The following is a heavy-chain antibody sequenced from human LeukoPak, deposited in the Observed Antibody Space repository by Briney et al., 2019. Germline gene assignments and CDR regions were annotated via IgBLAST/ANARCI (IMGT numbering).Heavy chain of an antibody. CDR3: ARGQYEYYYGSGSYYFYYYYMDV. CDR1: GGSISSYY. V-gene: IGHV4-59*01. CDR2: IYYGGST. Sequence: TSETLSLTCTVSGGSISSYYWSWIWQPPGKGLEWIGYIYYGGSTNYNPSLKSRVTISVDTSKNQFSLKLSSVTAADTAVYYCARGQYEYYYGSGSYYFYYYYMDVWGKGTTVTISS. D-gene: IGHD3-10*01. J-gene: IGHJ6*03.